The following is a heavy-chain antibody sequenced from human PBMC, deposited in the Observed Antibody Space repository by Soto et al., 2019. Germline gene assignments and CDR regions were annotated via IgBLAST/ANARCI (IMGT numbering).Heavy chain of an antibody. V-gene: IGHV2-5*01. Sequence: SGPTLVNPTQTLTLTCSVSGFSLSTSGVAVAWIRQPPGKALEWLALIYWHDDKRYSPSLKSRLTITKDTSKSQVVLTLNGLRAEDTAIYYCAKDSNLIPWGSNHWGQGTLVTVSS. J-gene: IGHJ5*02. CDR1: GFSLSTSGVA. CDR2: IYWHDDK. CDR3: AKDSNLIPWGSNH. D-gene: IGHD3-10*01.